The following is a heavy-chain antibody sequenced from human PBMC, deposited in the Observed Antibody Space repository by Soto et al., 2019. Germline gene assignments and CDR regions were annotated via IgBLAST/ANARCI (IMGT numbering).Heavy chain of an antibody. J-gene: IGHJ3*02. CDR2: IIPIFGTA. CDR1: GGTFSSYA. D-gene: IGHD2-15*01. V-gene: IGHV1-69*01. Sequence: QVQLVQSGAEVKKSGSSVKVSCKASGGTFSSYAISWVRQAPGQGLEWMGGIIPIFGTANYAQKFQGRVTITADESTSTAYKELSSLRSEYTAVYYCARERRVVVVAADAFDIWGQGTMVTDSS. CDR3: ARERRVVVVAADAFDI.